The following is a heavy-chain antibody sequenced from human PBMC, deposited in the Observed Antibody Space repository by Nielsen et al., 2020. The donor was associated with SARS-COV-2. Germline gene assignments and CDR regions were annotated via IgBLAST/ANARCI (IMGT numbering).Heavy chain of an antibody. J-gene: IGHJ6*02. V-gene: IGHV3-49*04. CDR1: GFTFGDYA. CDR2: IRSKAYGGTT. Sequence: GESLKISCTASGFTFGDYAMSWVRQAPGKGLEWVGFIRSKAYGGTTEYAASVKGRFTISGDDSNSIAYLQMNSLKTEDTAVYFCTRNYYYGMDVWGQGTTVTVSS. CDR3: TRNYYYGMDV.